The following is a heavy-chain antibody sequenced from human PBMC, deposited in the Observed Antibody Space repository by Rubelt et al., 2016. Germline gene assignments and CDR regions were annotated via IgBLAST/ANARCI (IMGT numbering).Heavy chain of an antibody. D-gene: IGHD5-12*01. V-gene: IGHV1-2*02. CDR3: ARGNSGYDYGLDY. J-gene: IGHJ4*02. CDR1: GYTFTGYY. Sequence: QVQLVQSGAEVKKPGASVKVSCKASGYTFTGYYMHWVRQAPGQGLEWMGWINPNSGGTNYAQKVQGRVPRTRDTSVSTAYMELSRLTSDDTAVYYCARGNSGYDYGLDYWGQGTLVTVSS. CDR2: INPNSGGT.